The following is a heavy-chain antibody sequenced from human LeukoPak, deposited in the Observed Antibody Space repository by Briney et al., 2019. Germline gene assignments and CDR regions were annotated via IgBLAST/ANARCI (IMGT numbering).Heavy chain of an antibody. J-gene: IGHJ4*02. Sequence: SETLSLTCAVYGGSFSGYYWSWIRQPPEKGLVWIGEINHSGSTNYNPSLKSRVTISVDTSKNQFSLKLSSVTAADTAVYYCARRSLVAATRRPFDYWGQGTLVTVSS. CDR3: ARRSLVAATRRPFDY. CDR2: INHSGST. D-gene: IGHD2-15*01. CDR1: GGSFSGYY. V-gene: IGHV4-34*01.